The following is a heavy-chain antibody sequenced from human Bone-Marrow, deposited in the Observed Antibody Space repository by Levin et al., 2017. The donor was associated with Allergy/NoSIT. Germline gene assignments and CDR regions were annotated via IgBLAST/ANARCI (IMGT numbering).Heavy chain of an antibody. V-gene: IGHV3-33*08. J-gene: IGHJ6*02. CDR2: IWFDGKNN. CDR3: ARDFGYTYGYGVNDYFGMDV. D-gene: IGHD5-18*01. CDR1: GFTFNTNA. Sequence: GESLKISCVASGFTFNTNAMHWVRQAPGKGLEWVAVIWFDGKNNYYADSVKGRFTISRDNPKSTLYLQLNSLRAEDTAVYYCARDFGYTYGYGVNDYFGMDVWGQGTTVTVSS.